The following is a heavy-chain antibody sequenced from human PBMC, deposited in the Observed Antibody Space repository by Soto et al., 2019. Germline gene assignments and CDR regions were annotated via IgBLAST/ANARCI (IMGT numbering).Heavy chain of an antibody. V-gene: IGHV3-21*06. CDR2: ISGIRDYI. CDR3: AREGVHNYNEYYFDY. CDR1: GFTFSYYA. J-gene: IGHJ4*02. Sequence: GGSLRLSCAASGFTFSYYALHWVRRAPGKGLEWVSSISGIRDYIRYADSVKGRFTISRDNARTSLYLQMNSLTAEDTAVYYCAREGVHNYNEYYFDYWGQGTLVTVSS. D-gene: IGHD3-22*01.